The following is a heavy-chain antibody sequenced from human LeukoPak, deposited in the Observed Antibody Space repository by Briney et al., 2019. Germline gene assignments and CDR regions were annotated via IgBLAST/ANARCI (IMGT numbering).Heavy chain of an antibody. J-gene: IGHJ6*03. D-gene: IGHD3-3*01. CDR1: GFTFDDYG. CDR3: ARENVYYDFWSGYYLRASTMDV. V-gene: IGHV3-20*04. CDR2: INWNGGST. Sequence: GGSLRLSCAASGFTFDDYGMSWVRQAPGKGLEWVSGINWNGGSTGYADSVKGRFTISSDNAKNSLYLQMNSLRAEDTALYYCARENVYYDFWSGYYLRASTMDVWGKGTTVTVSS.